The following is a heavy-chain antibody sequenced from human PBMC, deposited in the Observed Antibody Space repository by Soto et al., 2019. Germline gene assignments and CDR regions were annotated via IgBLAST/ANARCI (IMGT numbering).Heavy chain of an antibody. CDR1: GYTFTSYG. CDR3: ARDYYDSSGPNDLDAFDI. D-gene: IGHD3-22*01. CDR2: ISAYNGNT. Sequence: QVQLVQSGAEVKKPGASVKVSCKASGYTFTSYGISWVRQAPGQGLEWMGWISAYNGNTNYAQKLQGRVTMTKDTSTSTAYMELRSLRSDDTAVYYCARDYYDSSGPNDLDAFDIWGQGTMVTVSS. V-gene: IGHV1-18*04. J-gene: IGHJ3*02.